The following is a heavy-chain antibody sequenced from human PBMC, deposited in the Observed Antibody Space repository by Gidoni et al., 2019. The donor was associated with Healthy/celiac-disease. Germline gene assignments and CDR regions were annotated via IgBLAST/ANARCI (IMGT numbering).Heavy chain of an antibody. D-gene: IGHD1-26*01. Sequence: QVQLVQSGAEVKKPGASVTVSCQASGYTFTSYGIRWVPQAPGQGLEWMGWISAYNGNTNYAQKLQGRVTMTTDTSTSTAYMELRSLRSDDTAVYYCARDQQAYSGSYPDYWGQGTLVTVSS. CDR3: ARDQQAYSGSYPDY. CDR2: ISAYNGNT. J-gene: IGHJ4*02. CDR1: GYTFTSYG. V-gene: IGHV1-18*01.